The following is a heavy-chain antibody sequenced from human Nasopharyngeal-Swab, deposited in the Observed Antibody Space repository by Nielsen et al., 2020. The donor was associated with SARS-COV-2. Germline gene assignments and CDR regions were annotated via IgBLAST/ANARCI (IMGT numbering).Heavy chain of an antibody. V-gene: IGHV1-24*01. CDR3: ATGPQQWLPTWFDP. J-gene: IGHJ5*02. CDR2: FDPEDGET. CDR1: GYTLTELS. D-gene: IGHD6-19*01. Sequence: ASVKVSCRVSGYTLTELSMYWVRQAPGKGLEWMGGFDPEDGETIYAQKFQGRVTMTEDTSTDTAYMELSSLRSEDTAVYYCATGPQQWLPTWFDPWGQGTLVTVSS.